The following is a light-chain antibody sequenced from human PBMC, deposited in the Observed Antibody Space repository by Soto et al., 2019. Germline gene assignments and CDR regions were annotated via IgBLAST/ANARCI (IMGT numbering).Light chain of an antibody. Sequence: PGETATLSCRASQSVAGNLAWHQQKPGQPPRLLIYGVSTRATGVPARFSGSGSGTDFTLTISSLEPEDSAVYYCQQRHMWPITFGQGTRLEIK. CDR2: GVS. J-gene: IGKJ5*01. CDR3: QQRHMWPIT. CDR1: QSVAGN. V-gene: IGKV3-11*01.